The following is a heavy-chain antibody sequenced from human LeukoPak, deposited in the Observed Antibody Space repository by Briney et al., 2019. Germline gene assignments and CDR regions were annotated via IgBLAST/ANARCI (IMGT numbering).Heavy chain of an antibody. CDR1: GYTFRNYG. D-gene: IGHD6-19*01. Sequence: ASVKVSCKASGYTFRNYGITWVRQAPGQGLEWMGWIGTYNGNTDYAQKFQGRVIMTADTSTTTAHMELRSLRSDDTAVHYCARGRLKRVPFTKVAGALDYWGQGTRVTVSS. CDR2: IGTYNGNT. CDR3: ARGRLKRVPFTKVAGALDY. V-gene: IGHV1-18*01. J-gene: IGHJ4*02.